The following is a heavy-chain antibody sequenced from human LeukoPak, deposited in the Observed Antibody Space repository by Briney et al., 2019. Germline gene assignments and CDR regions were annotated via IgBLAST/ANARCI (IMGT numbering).Heavy chain of an antibody. CDR1: GFTVGSHY. CDR2: IYSGGST. CDR3: AVRNRSSWSPFDF. V-gene: IGHV3-53*01. J-gene: IGHJ4*02. Sequence: GGSLRLSCAASGFTVGSHYMSWVRQAPGKGLEWVSVIYSGGSTYYTDSVKGRFTISRDHSKNTLYLQMNSLRADDTAVYYCAVRNRSSWSPFDFWGQGTLVTVSS. D-gene: IGHD6-13*01.